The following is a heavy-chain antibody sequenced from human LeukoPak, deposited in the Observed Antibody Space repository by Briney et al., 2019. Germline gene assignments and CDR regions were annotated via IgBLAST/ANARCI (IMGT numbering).Heavy chain of an antibody. D-gene: IGHD1-26*01. CDR1: GFIFSSYA. CDR2: ITGSGGTT. CDR3: AKDFRGSYYSFDC. Sequence: PGGSLRLSCAVSGFIFSSYAMSWVRQAPGKGLEWVSVITGSGGTTYYADSVKGRFTISRDNSKKTLYLQMNSLRDEATAVYYCAKDFRGSYYSFDCWGQGTLVTVSS. V-gene: IGHV3-23*01. J-gene: IGHJ4*02.